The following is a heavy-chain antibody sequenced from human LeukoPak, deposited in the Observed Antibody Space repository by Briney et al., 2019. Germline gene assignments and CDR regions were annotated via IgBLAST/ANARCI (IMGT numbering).Heavy chain of an antibody. CDR3: ARDYSGSYYLQYYYYYMDV. J-gene: IGHJ6*03. D-gene: IGHD1-26*01. Sequence: ASETVSCKPSGYTFTSYYMHWVRPAPGQGLEWMGIINPSGCSTGYAQKFQGRVIMTRDTSTSTVYMELSSLRSEDTAVYYCARDYSGSYYLQYYYYYMDVWGKGTTVTISS. V-gene: IGHV1-46*01. CDR2: INPSGCST. CDR1: GYTFTSYY.